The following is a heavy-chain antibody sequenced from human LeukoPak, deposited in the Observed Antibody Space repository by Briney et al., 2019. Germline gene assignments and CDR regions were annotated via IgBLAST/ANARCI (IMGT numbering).Heavy chain of an antibody. CDR3: ARGYDSSGPSPFDY. D-gene: IGHD3-22*01. CDR2: IYYSGST. V-gene: IGHV4-59*01. Sequence: PSETLSLTCTVSGGSISSYYWSWIRQPPGKGLEWIGYIYYSGSTNYNPSLKSRVTISVDTSKNQFSLKLSSVTAADTAVYYCARGYDSSGPSPFDYWGQGTLVNVSS. CDR1: GGSISSYY. J-gene: IGHJ4*02.